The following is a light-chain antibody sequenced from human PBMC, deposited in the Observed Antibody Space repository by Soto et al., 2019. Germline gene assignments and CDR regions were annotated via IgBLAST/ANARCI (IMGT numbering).Light chain of an antibody. Sequence: DIQMTQSPSSLSASVGDRVTITCRASQSISTYLNWYQQKPGNAPKVLISAASSLLSGVPSRFSGSGSGTDFTLTITSLQPEEFETDYCQQSYSFPRTCGQGTKG. CDR1: QSISTY. CDR3: QQSYSFPRT. CDR2: AAS. V-gene: IGKV1-39*01. J-gene: IGKJ1*01.